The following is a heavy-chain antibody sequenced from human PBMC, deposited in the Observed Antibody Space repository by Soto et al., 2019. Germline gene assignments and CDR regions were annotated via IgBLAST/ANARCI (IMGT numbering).Heavy chain of an antibody. CDR1: GYTFTRYY. Sequence: ASVKVSCKASGYTFTRYYMHWVRQAPGQGLQWMGIINPSGGSTSYAQKFQGRVTMTRDTSTSTVYMELSSLRSEDTAVYYCARILDQGTTGTSVSGMDVWGQGTTVTVSS. D-gene: IGHD1-1*01. CDR2: INPSGGST. V-gene: IGHV1-46*01. J-gene: IGHJ6*02. CDR3: ARILDQGTTGTSVSGMDV.